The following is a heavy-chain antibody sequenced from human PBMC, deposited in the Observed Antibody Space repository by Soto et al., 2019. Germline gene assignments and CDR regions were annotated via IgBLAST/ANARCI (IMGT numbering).Heavy chain of an antibody. D-gene: IGHD3-16*01. Sequence: SETLSLTCTVSGGSISSYYWSWIRQPPGKGLEWIGYIYYSGSTNYNPSLKSRVTISVDTSKNQFSLKLSSVTAADTAVYYCARHDVSPPALDYWGQGTLVNVSS. CDR3: ARHDVSPPALDY. V-gene: IGHV4-59*08. J-gene: IGHJ4*02. CDR2: IYYSGST. CDR1: GGSISSYY.